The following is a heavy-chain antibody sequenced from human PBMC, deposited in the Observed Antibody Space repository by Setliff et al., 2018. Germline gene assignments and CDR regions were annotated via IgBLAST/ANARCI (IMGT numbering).Heavy chain of an antibody. CDR2: VHPRGST. J-gene: IGHJ6*03. CDR3: ARAGRNNYDSSGYYYDLYYYNYMDV. D-gene: IGHD3-22*01. Sequence: PSETLSLTCTVSNGSINYYYWTWIRQPPGQSLEWIGNVHPRGSTHYNPYLKSRVALSVDTSKNQVSLKLSSVTAADTAVYYCARAGRNNYDSSGYYYDLYYYNYMDVWGKGTTVTVSS. CDR1: NGSINYYY. V-gene: IGHV4-4*08.